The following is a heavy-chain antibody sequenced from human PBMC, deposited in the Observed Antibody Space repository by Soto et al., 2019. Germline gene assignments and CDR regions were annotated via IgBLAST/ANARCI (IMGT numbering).Heavy chain of an antibody. CDR1: GFTFGDYA. CDR2: IRSKAYGGTT. J-gene: IGHJ4*02. V-gene: IGHV3-49*03. Sequence: GGSLRLSCTASGFTFGDYAMSWFRQAPGKGLEWVGFIRSKAYGGTTEYAASVKGRFTISRDDSKSIAYLQMSSLKTEDTAVYYCTRDESEYCSGGSCYPGYWGQGTLVTSPQ. CDR3: TRDESEYCSGGSCYPGY. D-gene: IGHD2-15*01.